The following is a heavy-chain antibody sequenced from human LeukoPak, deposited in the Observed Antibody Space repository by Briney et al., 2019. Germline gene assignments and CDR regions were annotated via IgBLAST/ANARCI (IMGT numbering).Heavy chain of an antibody. Sequence: SETLSLTCAVSGGSISSDSWWSWVRQPPGKGLEWIGEIHHSGSTNYNPSLESRVSISVDTSKNQFSLKLSSVTAADTAVYYCATAEGDYDSFDYWGQGTLVTVSS. J-gene: IGHJ4*02. D-gene: IGHD4-17*01. V-gene: IGHV4-4*02. CDR2: IHHSGST. CDR1: GGSISSDSW. CDR3: ATAEGDYDSFDY.